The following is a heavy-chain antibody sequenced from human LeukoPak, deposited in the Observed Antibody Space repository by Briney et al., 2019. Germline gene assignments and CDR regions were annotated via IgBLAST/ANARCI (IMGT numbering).Heavy chain of an antibody. CDR2: IYWDDDK. J-gene: IGHJ5*02. Sequence: GSGPTLVNPTQTLTLPCTFSGFSVSTSGVGVGWIRQPPGKALEWLAPIYWDDDKRYSPSLKRRLTITKDTSKNQVVLTLTNTDPVDTATYSCAHSGYYGSGSYYKKDWFDPWGQGTLVTVSS. D-gene: IGHD3-10*01. CDR3: AHSGYYGSGSYYKKDWFDP. CDR1: GFSVSTSGVG. V-gene: IGHV2-5*02.